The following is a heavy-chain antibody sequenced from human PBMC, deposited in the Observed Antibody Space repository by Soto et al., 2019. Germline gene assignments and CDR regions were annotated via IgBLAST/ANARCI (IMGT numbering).Heavy chain of an antibody. CDR3: ARDGYSSYYYYYGMDV. CDR1: GGSISSYY. V-gene: IGHV4-59*01. D-gene: IGHD5-18*01. CDR2: IYYSGST. Sequence: ASETLSLTCTVSGGSISSYYWSWIRQPPGKGLEWIGYIYYSGSTNYNPSLKSRVTISVDTAKNQFSLKLSSVTAADTAVYYCARDGYSSYYYYYGMDVWGQGTTVTVSS. J-gene: IGHJ6*02.